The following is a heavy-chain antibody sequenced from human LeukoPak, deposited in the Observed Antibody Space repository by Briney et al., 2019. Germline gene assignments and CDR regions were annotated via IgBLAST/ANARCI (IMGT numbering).Heavy chain of an antibody. CDR1: GGSFSGYY. Sequence: SETLSLTCAVYGGSFSGYYWSWIRQPPGKGLEWIGEINHSGSTNYNPSLKSRVTISVDTSKNQFSLKLSSVTAADTAVYYCARGARLGSYGHFDYWGQGTLVTVSS. V-gene: IGHV4-34*01. CDR2: INHSGST. J-gene: IGHJ4*02. CDR3: ARGARLGSYGHFDY. D-gene: IGHD5-18*01.